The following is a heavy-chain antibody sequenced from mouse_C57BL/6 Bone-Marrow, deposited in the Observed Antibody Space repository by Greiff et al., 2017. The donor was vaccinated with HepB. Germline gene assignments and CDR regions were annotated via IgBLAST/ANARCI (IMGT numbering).Heavy chain of an antibody. CDR1: GFTFSSYA. V-gene: IGHV5-4*01. CDR2: ISDGGSYT. CDR3: ANSNYGAMDY. J-gene: IGHJ4*01. Sequence: EVQGVESGGGLVKPGGSLKLSCAASGFTFSSYAMSWVRQTPEKRLEWVATISDGGSYTYYPDNVKGRFTISRDNAKNNLYLQMSHLKSEDTAMYYCANSNYGAMDYWGQGTSVTVSS. D-gene: IGHD2-5*01.